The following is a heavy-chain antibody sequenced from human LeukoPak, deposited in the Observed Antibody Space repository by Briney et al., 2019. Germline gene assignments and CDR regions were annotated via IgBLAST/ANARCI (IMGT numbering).Heavy chain of an antibody. Sequence: GGSLRLSCAASGFTFSSYSMNWVRQAPGKGLEWVSSISSSSSYIYYADSVKGRFTISRDSAKNSLYLQMNSLRAEDTAVYYCARDGHCSGGSCSQDYWGQGTLVTVSS. CDR3: ARDGHCSGGSCSQDY. V-gene: IGHV3-21*01. CDR1: GFTFSSYS. CDR2: ISSSSSYI. J-gene: IGHJ4*02. D-gene: IGHD2-15*01.